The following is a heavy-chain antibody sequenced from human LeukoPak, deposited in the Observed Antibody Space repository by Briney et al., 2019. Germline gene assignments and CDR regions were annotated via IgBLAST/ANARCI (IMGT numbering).Heavy chain of an antibody. V-gene: IGHV3-53*01. J-gene: IGHJ4*02. CDR3: ARGVEPLAANTLAY. CDR2: LYSDGNT. Sequence: PGGSLRLSCAASGFTVITNDMTWVRQAPGKGLEWVSVLYSDGNTKYADSVQGRFTISRDNSKNTLYLEMNSRSPDDMAVYYCARGVEPLAANTLAYWGQGTLVTVSS. D-gene: IGHD1-14*01. CDR1: GFTVITND.